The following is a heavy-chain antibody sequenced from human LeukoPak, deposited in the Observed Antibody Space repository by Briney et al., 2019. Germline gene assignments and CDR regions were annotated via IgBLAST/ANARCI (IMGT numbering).Heavy chain of an antibody. CDR1: GFTFSSYS. Sequence: GGSLRLSCAASGFTFSSYSMNWVCQAPGKGLEWVSYITSSSNTIYYADSVKGRFTISRDNAKNSLYLQMNSLRAEDTAVYYCSIAGGARFHYWCQGTLVIV. D-gene: IGHD3-10*01. CDR3: SIAGGARFHY. J-gene: IGHJ4*02. V-gene: IGHV3-48*01. CDR2: ITSSSNTI.